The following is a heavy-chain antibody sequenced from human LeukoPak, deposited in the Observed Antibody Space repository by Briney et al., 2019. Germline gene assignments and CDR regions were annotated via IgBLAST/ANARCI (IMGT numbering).Heavy chain of an antibody. J-gene: IGHJ4*02. CDR2: IWYDGNNK. V-gene: IGHV3-33*01. CDR1: GFTFSSYG. CDR3: ARQHCSGGDCYFFD. Sequence: GGSLRLSCAASGFTFSSYGMHWVRQAPGKGLEWVALIWYDGNNKYYADSVKGRFTVSRDNSKNTLYLQLNSLRAEDTAVYYCARQHCSGGDCYFFDWGQGTLVTVSS. D-gene: IGHD2-15*01.